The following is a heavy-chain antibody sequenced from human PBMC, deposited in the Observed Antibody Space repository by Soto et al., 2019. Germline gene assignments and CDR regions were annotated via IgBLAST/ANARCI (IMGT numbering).Heavy chain of an antibody. D-gene: IGHD6-13*01. Sequence: QVQLQESGPGLVKPSQTLSLTCSVSGGSISSGNYYWSWIRQHPGKGLEWIGYIHYSGSTYYNPSIKSQVTISIETSKKQLSLKLSSVTAADTAVYYCARVRKSEQLDLLDYWGQGTLVTVSS. CDR2: IHYSGST. V-gene: IGHV4-31*01. J-gene: IGHJ4*02. CDR3: ARVRKSEQLDLLDY. CDR1: GGSISSGNYY.